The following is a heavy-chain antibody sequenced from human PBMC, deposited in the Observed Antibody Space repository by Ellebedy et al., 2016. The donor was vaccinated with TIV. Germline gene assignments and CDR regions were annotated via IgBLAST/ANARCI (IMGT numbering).Heavy chain of an antibody. V-gene: IGHV3-33*08. D-gene: IGHD3-22*01. CDR3: ARGPYYYDSSGYYLTWYFDL. CDR1: GFTFSSYS. J-gene: IGHJ2*01. CDR2: IWYDGSNK. Sequence: GGSLRLSCAASGFTFSSYSMNWVRQAPGKGLEWVAVIWYDGSNKYYADSVKGRFTISRDNSKNTLYLQMNSLRAEDTAVYYCARGPYYYDSSGYYLTWYFDLWGRGTLVTVSS.